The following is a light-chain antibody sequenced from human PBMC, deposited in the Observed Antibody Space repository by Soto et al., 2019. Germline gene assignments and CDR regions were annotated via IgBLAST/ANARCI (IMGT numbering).Light chain of an antibody. V-gene: IGKV3-11*01. CDR1: QSVSDY. CDR3: LQCSNWPPKWT. Sequence: EIVLTQSPATLSLSPGERATLSCRASQSVSDYLGWYQQRPGQAPRLLIYAASTRATGIPARFSGSGSGTDFTLTISSLEPEDFAVYYCLQCSNWPPKWTFGQGTKVEIK. J-gene: IGKJ1*01. CDR2: AAS.